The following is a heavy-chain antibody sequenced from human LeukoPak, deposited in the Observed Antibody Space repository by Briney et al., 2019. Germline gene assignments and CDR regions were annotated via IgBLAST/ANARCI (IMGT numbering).Heavy chain of an antibody. Sequence: PGRSLRLSCAASGFTFSSYAMHWVRQAPGKGLEWVAVISYDGSNKYYADSVKGRFTISRDNSKNTLYLQMNSLRAEDTAVYYCARVWGDSSGWYYFDYWDQGTLVTVSS. CDR3: ARVWGDSSGWYYFDY. J-gene: IGHJ4*02. CDR2: ISYDGSNK. D-gene: IGHD6-19*01. CDR1: GFTFSSYA. V-gene: IGHV3-30*04.